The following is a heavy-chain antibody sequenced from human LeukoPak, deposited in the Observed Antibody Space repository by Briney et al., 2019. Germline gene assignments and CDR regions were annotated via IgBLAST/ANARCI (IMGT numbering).Heavy chain of an antibody. V-gene: IGHV1-69*05. D-gene: IGHD6-6*01. J-gene: IGHJ6*03. CDR2: IIPIFGTA. CDR1: GGTFSSYA. CDR3: ARDSGSSSASGDYYYYMDV. Sequence: ASVKVSCKASGGTFSSYAISWVRQSPGQGLEWMGGIIPIFGTANCAQKFQGRVTITTDESTSTAYMELSSLRSEDTAVYYCARDSGSSSASGDYYYYMDVWGKGTTVTVSS.